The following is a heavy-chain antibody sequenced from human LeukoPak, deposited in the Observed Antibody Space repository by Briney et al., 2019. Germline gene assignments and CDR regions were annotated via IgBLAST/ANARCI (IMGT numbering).Heavy chain of an antibody. D-gene: IGHD4-23*01. J-gene: IGHJ4*02. CDR2: IYYTGST. CDR3: ARRGGHGGSFDY. Sequence: SETLSLTCTVSGGSISGYYWSWIRQPPGKGLEWIGYIYYTGSTNYNPSFKSRVTISVDTSKNQFSLKLSSVTAADTAVYYCARRGGHGGSFDYWGQGTLVTVSS. V-gene: IGHV4-59*08. CDR1: GGSISGYY.